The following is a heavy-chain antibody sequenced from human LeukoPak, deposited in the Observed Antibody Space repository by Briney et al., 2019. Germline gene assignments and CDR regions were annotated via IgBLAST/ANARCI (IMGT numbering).Heavy chain of an antibody. CDR1: GGSISSSNW. J-gene: IGHJ4*02. Sequence: SETLSLTCAVSGGSISSSNWWSWVRQPPGKGLEWIGEINDSGSANYNPSLKSRVTISVDKSRNQFSLRLSAVTAADTAVYYCARDEGGGSLDYWGQGTLVTVSS. CDR2: INDSGSA. CDR3: ARDEGGGSLDY. D-gene: IGHD1-26*01. V-gene: IGHV4-4*02.